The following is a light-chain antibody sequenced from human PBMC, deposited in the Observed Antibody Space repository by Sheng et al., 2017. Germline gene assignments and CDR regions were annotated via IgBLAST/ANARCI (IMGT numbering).Light chain of an antibody. CDR2: GAS. J-gene: IGKJ2*03. Sequence: EIVLTQSPGTLSLSPGERATLSCRASQSVSSSYLAWYQQKPGQAPRLLIYGASSRATGIPDRFSGSGSGTDFTLIISRLEPEDFAIYFCQQYGSSHPYSFGQGTKLEIK. CDR1: QSVSSSY. CDR3: QQYGSSHPYS. V-gene: IGKV3-20*01.